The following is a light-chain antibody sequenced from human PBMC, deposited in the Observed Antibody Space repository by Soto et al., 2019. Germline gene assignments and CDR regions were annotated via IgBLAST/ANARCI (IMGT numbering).Light chain of an antibody. CDR1: QSVSSY. Sequence: EIVLTQSPAILSLSPGERVTLSCMASQSVSSYLAWYQQKPGQAPRLLIYDASNRATGIPARFSGSGSGTDFTLTISSLEPEDFAVYYCQQRSNWPVTFGPGTKVDIK. CDR3: QQRSNWPVT. V-gene: IGKV3-11*01. CDR2: DAS. J-gene: IGKJ3*01.